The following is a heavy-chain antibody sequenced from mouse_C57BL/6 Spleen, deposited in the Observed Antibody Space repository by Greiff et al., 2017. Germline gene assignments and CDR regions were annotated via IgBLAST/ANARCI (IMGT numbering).Heavy chain of an antibody. CDR3: TRVFYGYEGGFAY. CDR2: IDPETGGT. J-gene: IGHJ3*01. V-gene: IGHV1-15*01. CDR1: GYTFTDYE. D-gene: IGHD2-2*01. Sequence: QVQLQQSGAELVRPGASVTLSCKASGYTFTDYEMHWVKQTPVHGLEWIGAIDPETGGTAYNQKFKGKAILTADKSSSTAYMELRSLTSEDSAVYYCTRVFYGYEGGFAYWGQGTLVTVSA.